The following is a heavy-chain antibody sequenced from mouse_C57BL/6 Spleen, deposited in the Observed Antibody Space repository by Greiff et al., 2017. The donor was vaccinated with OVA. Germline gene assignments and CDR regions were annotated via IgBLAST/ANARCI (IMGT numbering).Heavy chain of an antibody. CDR1: VYSFPGYY. Sequence: VQLKGSGPELVKPGASFKISCKPSVYSFPGYYMTWVKQIPKKSLGWIGEFNPSTGGTPYNQKFKAKATLTVDKSSSTAYMQLKSLTSEDSAVYYCASYSNYEEDAMDYWGQGTSVTVSS. CDR3: ASYSNYEEDAMDY. CDR2: FNPSTGGT. V-gene: IGHV1-42*01. J-gene: IGHJ4*01. D-gene: IGHD2-5*01.